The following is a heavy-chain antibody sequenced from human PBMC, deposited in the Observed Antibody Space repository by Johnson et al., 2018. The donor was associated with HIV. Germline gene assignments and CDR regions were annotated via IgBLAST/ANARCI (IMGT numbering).Heavy chain of an antibody. CDR2: IRYDGSNK. Sequence: QVQLVESGGGLVQPGRSLRLSCTTSGFTFGDYAMNWVRQAPGKGLEWVAFIRYDGSNKYYADSVKGRFTISRDNSKNTLYLQMNSLRAEDTAVYYCAKDGAMAFDIWGQGTLVTVSS. CDR3: AKDGAMAFDI. D-gene: IGHD2-2*01. V-gene: IGHV3-30*02. CDR1: GFTFGDYA. J-gene: IGHJ3*02.